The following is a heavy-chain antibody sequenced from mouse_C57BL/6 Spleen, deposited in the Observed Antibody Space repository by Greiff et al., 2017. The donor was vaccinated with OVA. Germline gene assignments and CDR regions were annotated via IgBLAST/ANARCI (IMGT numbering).Heavy chain of an antibody. Sequence: VKLMESGAELVKPGASVKISCKASGYAFSSYWMNWVKQRPGKGLEWIGQIYPGDGDTNYNGKFKGKATLTADKSSSTAYMQLSSLTSEDSAVYFCARRGDYDGAWFAYWGQGTLVTVSA. D-gene: IGHD2-4*01. J-gene: IGHJ3*01. CDR1: GYAFSSYW. V-gene: IGHV1-80*01. CDR2: IYPGDGDT. CDR3: ARRGDYDGAWFAY.